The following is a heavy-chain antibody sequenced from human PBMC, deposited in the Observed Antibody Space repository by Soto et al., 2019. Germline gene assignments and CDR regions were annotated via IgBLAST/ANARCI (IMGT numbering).Heavy chain of an antibody. CDR1: GGSVSSGSYY. CDR3: ARKYIVGATKTYYFDY. J-gene: IGHJ4*02. Sequence: SETLSLTCTVSGGSVSSGSYYWSWIRQPPGKGLEWIGYIYYSGSTNYNPSLKSRVTISVDTSKNQFSLKLSSVTAADTAVYYCARKYIVGATKTYYFDYWGQGTLVTVS. CDR2: IYYSGST. V-gene: IGHV4-61*01. D-gene: IGHD1-26*01.